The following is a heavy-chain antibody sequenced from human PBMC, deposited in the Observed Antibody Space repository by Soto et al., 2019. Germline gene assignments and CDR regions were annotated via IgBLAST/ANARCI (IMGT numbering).Heavy chain of an antibody. CDR1: GLTVSSNY. D-gene: IGHD6-13*01. CDR3: AREGSSRSWPFYYGMDV. CDR2: IYSGGST. Sequence: EVQLVESGGGLIQPGGSLRLSCAASGLTVSSNYMSWVRQAPGKGLEWVSVIYSGGSTYYADSVKGRFIISRDNSKNTLYLQMNILRTEDTAVYYCAREGSSRSWPFYYGMDVWGQGTTVTVSS. J-gene: IGHJ6*02. V-gene: IGHV3-53*01.